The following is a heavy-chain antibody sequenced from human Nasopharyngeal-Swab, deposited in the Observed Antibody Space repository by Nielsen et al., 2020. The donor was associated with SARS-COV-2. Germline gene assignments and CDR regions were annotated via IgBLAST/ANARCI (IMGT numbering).Heavy chain of an antibody. J-gene: IGHJ4*02. CDR2: ISWDGLTI. D-gene: IGHD3-3*01. Sequence: GGSLRLSCAASGFTFDDCGMHWVRQAPGKGLEWVSGISWDGLTIGYADSVKGRFTISRDNAKNSLYLQMNSLRVEDMAFYYCAKATNARYDFWSGSFDYWGQGTLVTVSS. V-gene: IGHV3-9*03. CDR3: AKATNARYDFWSGSFDY. CDR1: GFTFDDCG.